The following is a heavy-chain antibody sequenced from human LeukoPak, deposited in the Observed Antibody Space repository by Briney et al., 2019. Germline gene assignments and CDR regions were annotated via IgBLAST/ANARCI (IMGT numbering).Heavy chain of an antibody. CDR1: GFTFSSYA. Sequence: GGSLRPSCAASGFTFSSYAMSWVRQAPGKGLEWVSAISGSGGSTYYADSVKGRFTISRDNSKNTMYLQMNSLRAEDTAVYYCDRFGMVTQSFDYWGQGTLVTVSS. CDR2: ISGSGGST. D-gene: IGHD3-3*01. V-gene: IGHV3-23*01. CDR3: DRFGMVTQSFDY. J-gene: IGHJ4*02.